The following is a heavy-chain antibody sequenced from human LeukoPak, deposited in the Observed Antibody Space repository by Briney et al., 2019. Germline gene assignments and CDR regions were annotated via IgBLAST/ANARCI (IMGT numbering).Heavy chain of an antibody. Sequence: PGGSLRLSCAASAFTFSNFAMTWVRQSPGKGLEWIGEIFQSGSTSYNPSLKSRVTISLDKSKNQFSLKLNSVTAADTAIYYCGRRGSYSSSSRYWFDPWGQGTLVTVSS. D-gene: IGHD6-6*01. CDR1: AFTFSNFAM. J-gene: IGHJ5*02. V-gene: IGHV4-4*02. CDR2: IFQSGST. CDR3: GRRGSYSSSSRYWFDP.